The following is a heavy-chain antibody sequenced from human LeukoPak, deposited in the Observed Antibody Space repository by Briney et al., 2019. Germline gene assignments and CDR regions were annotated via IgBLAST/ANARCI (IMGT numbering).Heavy chain of an antibody. CDR1: GYSFTSYW. CDR3: ARPPRYFDWEIDY. Sequence: GESLKISCKGSGYSFTSYWISWVRQMPGKGLEWMGRIDPSDSYTNYSPSFQGHVTISADKSISTAYLQWSSLKASDTAMYYCARPPRYFDWEIDYWGQGTLVTVSS. D-gene: IGHD3-9*01. V-gene: IGHV5-10-1*01. J-gene: IGHJ4*02. CDR2: IDPSDSYT.